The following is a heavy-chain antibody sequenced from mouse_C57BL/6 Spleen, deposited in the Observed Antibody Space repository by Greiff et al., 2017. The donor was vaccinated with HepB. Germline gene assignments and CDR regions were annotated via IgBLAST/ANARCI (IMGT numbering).Heavy chain of an antibody. V-gene: IGHV5-17*01. CDR3: ARRITTRVYAMDY. D-gene: IGHD1-1*01. CDR2: ISSGSSTI. Sequence: EVKVVESGGGLVKPGGSLKLSCAASGFTFSDYGMHWVRQAPEKGLEWVANISSGSSTIYYADTVKGRFTFSRDNAKNTLLLQMTSLRSEDTAMYYCARRITTRVYAMDYWGQGTSVTVSS. CDR1: GFTFSDYG. J-gene: IGHJ4*01.